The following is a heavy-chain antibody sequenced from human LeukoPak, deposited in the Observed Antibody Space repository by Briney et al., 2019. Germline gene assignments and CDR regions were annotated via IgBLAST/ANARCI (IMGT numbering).Heavy chain of an antibody. CDR1: LFILSNYA. V-gene: IGHV3-23*01. CDR3: AKGAATGLVEWFDP. D-gene: IGHD6-13*01. J-gene: IGHJ5*02. Sequence: GGSLRLSCAASLFILSNYALMWVRQAPGKGREWVSSITVRGDNTFYADSVKGRFSLSRDKYKNMLYLQMYSLGAEDTAMYYCAKGAATGLVEWFDPWGGGTLVSVSS. CDR2: ITVRGDNT.